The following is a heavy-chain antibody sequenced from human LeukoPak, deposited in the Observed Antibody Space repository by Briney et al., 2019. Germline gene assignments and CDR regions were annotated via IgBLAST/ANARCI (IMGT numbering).Heavy chain of an antibody. V-gene: IGHV3-74*01. CDR3: ARERTSGWDAFDF. J-gene: IGHJ4*02. CDR2: INSVGSST. D-gene: IGHD6-19*01. CDR1: GFTFSSFW. Sequence: GGSLRLSCAASGFTFSSFWMHWARQAPGKGLVWVSRINSVGSSTSYADSVKGRFTISRDNAKNTLYLQTNSLRAEDTAVYYCARERTSGWDAFDFWGQGTLVTVSS.